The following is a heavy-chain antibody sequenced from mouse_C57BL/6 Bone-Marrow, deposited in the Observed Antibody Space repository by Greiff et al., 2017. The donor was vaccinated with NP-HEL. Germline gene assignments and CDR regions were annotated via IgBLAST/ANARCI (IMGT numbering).Heavy chain of an antibody. CDR1: GYTFTDYY. J-gene: IGHJ4*01. Sequence: EVKLQQSGPELVKPGASVKISCKASGYTFTDYYMNWVKQSHGKSLEWIGDINPNNGGTSYNQKFKGKATLTVDKSSSTAYMELRSLTSEDSAVYYCARPHYYGSSFGAMDYWGQGTSVTVSS. V-gene: IGHV1-26*01. D-gene: IGHD1-1*01. CDR2: INPNNGGT. CDR3: ARPHYYGSSFGAMDY.